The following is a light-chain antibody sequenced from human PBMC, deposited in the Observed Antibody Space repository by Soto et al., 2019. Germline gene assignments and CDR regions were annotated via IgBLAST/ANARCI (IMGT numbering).Light chain of an antibody. CDR1: SSDVGSYNL. J-gene: IGLJ2*01. CDR3: CSYTGSRTHVL. V-gene: IGLV2-23*02. Sequence: QSALTQPASVSGSPGQSITISCIGTSSDVGSYNLVSWYQQHPGKAPKGLIYEVSERPSGVSNRFSGSKSGNTASLSISGLQAEDEAEYYCCSYTGSRTHVLFGGGTKQTVL. CDR2: EVS.